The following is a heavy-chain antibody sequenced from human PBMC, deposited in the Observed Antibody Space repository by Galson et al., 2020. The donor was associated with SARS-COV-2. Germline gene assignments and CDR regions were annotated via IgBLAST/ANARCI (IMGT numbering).Heavy chain of an antibody. V-gene: IGHV1-18*01. CDR1: GYTFTSYG. Sequence: ASVKVSCKASGYTFTSYGISWVRQAPGQGLEWMGWISAYNGNTNYAQKLQGRVTMTTDTSTSTAYMELRSLRSDDTAVYYCAREAYSGSYLGAIDYWGQGTLVTVSS. CDR3: AREAYSGSYLGAIDY. CDR2: ISAYNGNT. D-gene: IGHD1-26*01. J-gene: IGHJ4*02.